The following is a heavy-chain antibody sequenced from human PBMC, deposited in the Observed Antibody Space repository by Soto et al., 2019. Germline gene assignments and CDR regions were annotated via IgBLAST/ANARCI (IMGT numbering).Heavy chain of an antibody. CDR1: GGTFSCYA. Sequence: GASVKVSCKASGGTFSCYALSWVRQAPGQGLEWMGGIIPIFGTANYAQKFQGRVTITADESTSTAYMELSSLRSEDTAVYYCARDSGYYPRYYYYMEVWGKGTTVTVSS. J-gene: IGHJ6*03. D-gene: IGHD3-22*01. CDR2: IIPIFGTA. V-gene: IGHV1-69*13. CDR3: ARDSGYYPRYYYYMEV.